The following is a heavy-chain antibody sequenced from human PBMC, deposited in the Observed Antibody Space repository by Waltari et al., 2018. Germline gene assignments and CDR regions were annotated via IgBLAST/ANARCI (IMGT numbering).Heavy chain of an antibody. CDR2: VDPKSGDV. CDR1: GFTFIDYF. Sequence: QVQLVQSGAEVKKPGASVKVSCQTSGFTFIDYFMHWVRQATGQGREWMGRVDPKSGDVHYAQNFQGRVTMTTDSSINTVYMELTRLKSDDTAVYYCVRPQELGPEVGPFDMWGRGTMVIVSS. CDR3: VRPQELGPEVGPFDM. V-gene: IGHV1-2*06. J-gene: IGHJ3*02. D-gene: IGHD6-13*01.